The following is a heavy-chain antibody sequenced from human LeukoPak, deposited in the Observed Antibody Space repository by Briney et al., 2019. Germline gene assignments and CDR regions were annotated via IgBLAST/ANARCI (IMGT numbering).Heavy chain of an antibody. Sequence: SVKVSCKASGGTFSSYAISWVRQAPGQGLEWMGGIIPIFGTANYAQKFQGRVTITTDESTSTAYMELSSLRSEDTAVYYCARDLARIAAAELWTDYYYYMDVWGKGTTVTVSS. V-gene: IGHV1-69*05. CDR2: IIPIFGTA. CDR1: GGTFSSYA. CDR3: ARDLARIAAAELWTDYYYYMDV. D-gene: IGHD6-13*01. J-gene: IGHJ6*03.